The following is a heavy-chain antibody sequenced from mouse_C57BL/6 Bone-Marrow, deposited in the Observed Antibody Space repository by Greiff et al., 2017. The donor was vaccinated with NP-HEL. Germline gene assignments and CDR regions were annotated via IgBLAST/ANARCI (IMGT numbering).Heavy chain of an antibody. CDR2: IYPGTGST. CDR3: ARDYGGSYYFDF. Sequence: VQRVESGAELVRPGASVKLSCKTSGYIFTNYWTHWVKQRSGQGLEWIAGIYPGTGSTYYNEKFKGKATLTADKSSSTVYMQLSTLKSEDSAVYFCARDYGGSYYFDFWGQGTTLTVSS. J-gene: IGHJ2*01. V-gene: IGHV1S132*01. D-gene: IGHD1-1*01. CDR1: GYIFTNYW.